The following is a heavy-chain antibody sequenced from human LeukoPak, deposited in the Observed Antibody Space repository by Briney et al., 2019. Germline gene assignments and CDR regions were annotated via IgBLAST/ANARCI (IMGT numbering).Heavy chain of an antibody. CDR3: ARGPYLRYSSSWEFDY. CDR1: GGSFSGYY. V-gene: IGHV4-34*01. J-gene: IGHJ4*02. D-gene: IGHD6-13*01. Sequence: SETLSLTCAVYGGSFSGYYWSWIRQPPGKGLEWIGEINHSGSTNYNPSLKSRVTISVDTSKNQFSLKLSSVTAADTAVYYCARGPYLRYSSSWEFDYWGQGTLVTVSS. CDR2: INHSGST.